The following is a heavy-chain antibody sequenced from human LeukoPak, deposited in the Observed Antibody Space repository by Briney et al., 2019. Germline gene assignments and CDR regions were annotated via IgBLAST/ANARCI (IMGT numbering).Heavy chain of an antibody. CDR3: ARDFYVRYCSGGSCYSEPDY. J-gene: IGHJ4*02. CDR1: GFTFSSYW. CDR2: IKQDGSEK. V-gene: IGHV3-7*01. D-gene: IGHD2-15*01. Sequence: GGSLRLSCAASGFTFSSYWMSWVRQAPGKGLEWVANIKQDGSEKYYVDSVKGRFTISRDNAKNSLYLQMNSLRAEDTAVYYCARDFYVRYCSGGSCYSEPDYWGQGTLVTVSS.